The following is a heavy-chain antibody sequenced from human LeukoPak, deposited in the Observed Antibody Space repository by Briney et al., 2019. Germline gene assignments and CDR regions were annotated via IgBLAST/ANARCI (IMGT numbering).Heavy chain of an antibody. CDR1: GFTFDDYA. CDR2: ISWNSGSI. Sequence: GRSLRLSCAASGFTFDDYAMHWVRQAPGKGLEWVSGISWNSGSIGYAESVKGRFTISRDNAKNSLYLQMNSLRAEDTALYYCAKGPDTYYYGSGSTLGPYYFDYWGQGTLVTVSS. V-gene: IGHV3-9*01. J-gene: IGHJ4*02. CDR3: AKGPDTYYYGSGSTLGPYYFDY. D-gene: IGHD3-10*01.